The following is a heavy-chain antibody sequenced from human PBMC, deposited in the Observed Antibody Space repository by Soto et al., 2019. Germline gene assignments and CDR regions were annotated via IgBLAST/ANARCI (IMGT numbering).Heavy chain of an antibody. V-gene: IGHV1-46*03. CDR1: GYTFINYY. CDR3: ARDPNYYGSGMDI. J-gene: IGHJ3*02. Sequence: QVQLVQSGAEVKKPGASVKVSCKASGYTFINYYMHWVRQAPGQGLEWMGIINPSGGSTTYAQKLQGRVTMTRDTSTCTVYMELGSLRSEDTAVYYCARDPNYYGSGMDIWGQGTMVTVSS. D-gene: IGHD3-10*01. CDR2: INPSGGST.